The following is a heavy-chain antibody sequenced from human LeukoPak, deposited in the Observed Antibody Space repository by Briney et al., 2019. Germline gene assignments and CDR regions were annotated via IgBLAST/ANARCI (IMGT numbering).Heavy chain of an antibody. V-gene: IGHV4-34*01. D-gene: IGHD3-9*01. CDR1: GGSFSGYY. Sequence: PSETLSLTCAVYGGSFSGYYWSWIRQPPGKGLEWIGEINHSGSTNYNPSLKSRVTISVDTSKNQFSLKLSSVTAADTAVYYCARGSNYDILTGYYIAPYFDYWGQGTLVTVSS. CDR3: ARGSNYDILTGYYIAPYFDY. CDR2: INHSGST. J-gene: IGHJ4*02.